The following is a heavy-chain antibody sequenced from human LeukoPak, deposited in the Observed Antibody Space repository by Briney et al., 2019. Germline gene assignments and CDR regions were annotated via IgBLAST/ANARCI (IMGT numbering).Heavy chain of an antibody. CDR2: ISYDGSNK. V-gene: IGHV3-30-3*01. D-gene: IGHD2-15*01. J-gene: IGHJ5*02. CDR3: ARDSTVVTLSWFDP. CDR1: GFTYSSYA. Sequence: GRSLRLSCAASGFTYSSYAMHWVRQAPGKGLEWVAVISYDGSNKYYADSVKGRFTISRDNSKNTLYLQMNSLRAEDTAVYYCARDSTVVTLSWFDPWGQGTLVTVSS.